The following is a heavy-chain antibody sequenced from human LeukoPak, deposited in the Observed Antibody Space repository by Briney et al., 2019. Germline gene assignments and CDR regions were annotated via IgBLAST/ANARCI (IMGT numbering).Heavy chain of an antibody. V-gene: IGHV3-23*01. CDR2: ISDSGGTT. J-gene: IGHJ6*02. CDR1: GFTFSTYA. Sequence: GGSLRLSCAASGFTFSTYAISWVRQAPGKGLEWVSGISDSGGTTYYADSVKGRFAISRDNSRNTLYLQMDSLRAEDTAVYYCAKDRGNYYYGMDVWGQGTTVTVSS. CDR3: AKDRGNYYYGMDV. D-gene: IGHD1-26*01.